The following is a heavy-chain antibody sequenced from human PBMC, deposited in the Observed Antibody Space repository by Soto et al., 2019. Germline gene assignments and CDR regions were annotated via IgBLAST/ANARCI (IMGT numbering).Heavy chain of an antibody. CDR1: GYTLTELS. CDR2: FDPEDGET. Sequence: GASVKVSCKVSGYTLTELSMHWVRQAPGKGLEWMGGFDPEDGETIYAQKFQGRVTMTEDTSTDTAYMELSSLRSEDTAVYYCATVNDYSSEFFVGALGYWGQGTLVTVSS. CDR3: ATVNDYSSEFFVGALGY. D-gene: IGHD4-4*01. J-gene: IGHJ4*02. V-gene: IGHV1-24*01.